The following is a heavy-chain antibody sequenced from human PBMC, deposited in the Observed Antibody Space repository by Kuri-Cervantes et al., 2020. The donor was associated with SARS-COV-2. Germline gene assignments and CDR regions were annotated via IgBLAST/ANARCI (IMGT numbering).Heavy chain of an antibody. J-gene: IGHJ6*03. CDR1: GFTFSNYA. CDR3: VEGSGPGSYDYMDV. Sequence: GGSLRLSCSASGFTFSNYAMHWVRQASGRGLEYVSGIVSYGGSTEYAESVKGRFTISRDNSKSTLYLQMSSLRVEDTAVYHCVEGSGPGSYDYMDVWGKGTTVTVSS. V-gene: IGHV3-64D*09. D-gene: IGHD2-15*01. CDR2: IVSYGGST.